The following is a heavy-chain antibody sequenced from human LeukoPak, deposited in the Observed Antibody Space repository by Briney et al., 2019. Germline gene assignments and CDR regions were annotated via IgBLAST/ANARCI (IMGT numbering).Heavy chain of an antibody. Sequence: GGSLRLSRAASGFTFSSYAMSWVRQAPGKGLEWVSGISGSGGSTYYADSVKGRFTISRDNSKNTLYLQMNSLRAEDTAVYYCAKGGYCSSTNCPFDYWGQGTLVTVSS. CDR2: ISGSGGST. CDR3: AKGGYCSSTNCPFDY. CDR1: GFTFSSYA. D-gene: IGHD2-2*01. J-gene: IGHJ4*02. V-gene: IGHV3-23*01.